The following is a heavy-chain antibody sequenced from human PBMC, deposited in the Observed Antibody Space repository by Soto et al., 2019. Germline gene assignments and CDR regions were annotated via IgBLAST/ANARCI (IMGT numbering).Heavy chain of an antibody. CDR3: AREGILLSGVIVFYGMDA. D-gene: IGHD2-21*01. V-gene: IGHV1-8*01. Sequence: QVQLVQSGAEVKKPGASVKVSCKASGYSFTRHDINWVRQAPGQGLEWMGWINPSSGNTGYAQRFLGRLTMTTDTSTSTAYMELRGLKSEDTALYYGAREGILLSGVIVFYGMDAWGPGNTVTVPS. CDR1: GYSFTRHD. CDR2: INPSSGNT. J-gene: IGHJ6*02.